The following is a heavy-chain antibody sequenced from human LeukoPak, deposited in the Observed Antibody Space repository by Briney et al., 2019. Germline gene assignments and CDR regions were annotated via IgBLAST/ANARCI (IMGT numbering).Heavy chain of an antibody. CDR1: GYSFTIYA. V-gene: IGHV1-18*01. Sequence: ASVKVSCKASGYSFTIYAISWVRQAPGQGLEWMGWISTYDGDTNYAQKVQGRVTMTTDTSTSTAYMELRSLRSDDTAVYYCAGDLGPRGIISPQGYWGQGTLVTVSS. CDR3: AGDLGPRGIISPQGY. CDR2: ISTYDGDT. J-gene: IGHJ4*02. D-gene: IGHD5-24*01.